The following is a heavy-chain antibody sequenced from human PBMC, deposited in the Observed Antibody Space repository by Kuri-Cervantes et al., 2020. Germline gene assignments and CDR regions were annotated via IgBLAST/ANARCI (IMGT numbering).Heavy chain of an antibody. CDR2: IYPGDSDT. CDR1: GYSFTSYW. D-gene: IGHD1-26*01. J-gene: IGHJ6*02. Sequence: KVSCKGSGYSFTSYWIGWLRQMPGKGLEWMGIIYPGDSDTRYSPSFQGQVTISADKSINTAYLQWSSLKASDTAMYYCARERAYSGSYYSDYYYGMDVWGQGTTVTVSS. CDR3: ARERAYSGSYYSDYYYGMDV. V-gene: IGHV5-51*01.